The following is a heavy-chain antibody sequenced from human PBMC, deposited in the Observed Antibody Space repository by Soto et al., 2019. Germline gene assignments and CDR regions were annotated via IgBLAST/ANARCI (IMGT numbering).Heavy chain of an antibody. CDR1: GFTFSSYA. D-gene: IGHD3-9*01. V-gene: IGHV3-23*01. CDR3: AKDGNPIPYLTGYYRLGWFNP. J-gene: IGHJ5*02. Sequence: GGSLRLSCAASGFTFSSYAMSWVRQAPGKGLEWVSAISGSGGSTYYADSVKGRFTISRDNSKNTLYLQMNSLRAEDTAVYYCAKDGNPIPYLTGYYRLGWFNPWGQGTLVTVSS. CDR2: ISGSGGST.